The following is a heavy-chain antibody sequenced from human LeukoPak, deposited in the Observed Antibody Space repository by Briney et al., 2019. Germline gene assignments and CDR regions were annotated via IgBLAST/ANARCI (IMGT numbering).Heavy chain of an antibody. Sequence: ASVKVSCKASGYTFTRYGITWMRQAPGQGLEWMGWISTYNGKTNYAQKLQGRVTMTTDTSTSTAYMEMRSLRFDDTAVYYCARGREYSSFDYWGQGTLVIVSS. CDR1: GYTFTRYG. V-gene: IGHV1-18*01. D-gene: IGHD6-6*01. J-gene: IGHJ4*02. CDR2: ISTYNGKT. CDR3: ARGREYSSFDY.